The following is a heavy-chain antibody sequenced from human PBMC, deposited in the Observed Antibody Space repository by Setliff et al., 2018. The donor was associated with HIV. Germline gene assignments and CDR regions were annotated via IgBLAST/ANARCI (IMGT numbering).Heavy chain of an antibody. D-gene: IGHD4-17*01. CDR1: GGSISSSNYY. J-gene: IGHJ4*02. V-gene: IGHV4-39*07. CDR3: AAKKSGDYPFN. Sequence: LSLPCAVSGGSISSSNYYWVWIRQPPGKELEWIGSFYYSGSTYYNPSLKSLVPISLDTSKNQFSLKVDSVTAADTAVYYCAAKKSGDYPFNWGQGTLVTVSS. CDR2: FYYSGST.